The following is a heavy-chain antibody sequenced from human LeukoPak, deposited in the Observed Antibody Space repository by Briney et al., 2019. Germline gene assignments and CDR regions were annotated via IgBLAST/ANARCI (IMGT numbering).Heavy chain of an antibody. CDR3: ARRSRNGLDAFDI. V-gene: IGHV1-2*02. J-gene: IGHJ3*02. Sequence: ASVKVSCKASAYTFTGYYLHCVRQAPGQGLQWMGWIDPNNGDTEYAQKFQGRVTMTRDRSISTAYMELGRLTSDDTAVYYCARRSRNGLDAFDIWGQGTMVTVSS. D-gene: IGHD1-14*01. CDR1: AYTFTGYY. CDR2: IDPNNGDT.